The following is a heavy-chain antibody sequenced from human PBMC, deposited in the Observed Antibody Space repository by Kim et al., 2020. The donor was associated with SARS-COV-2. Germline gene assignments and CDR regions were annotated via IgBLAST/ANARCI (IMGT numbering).Heavy chain of an antibody. CDR1: GGSISSYY. D-gene: IGHD2-21*01. Sequence: SETLSLTCTVSGGSISSYYWSWIRQPPGKGLEWIGYIYYSGSTNYNPSLKSRVTISVDTSKNQFSLKLSSVTAADTAVYYCARVDDYYWWFDPWGQGTLVTVSS. CDR3: ARVDDYYWWFDP. J-gene: IGHJ5*02. V-gene: IGHV4-59*01. CDR2: IYYSGST.